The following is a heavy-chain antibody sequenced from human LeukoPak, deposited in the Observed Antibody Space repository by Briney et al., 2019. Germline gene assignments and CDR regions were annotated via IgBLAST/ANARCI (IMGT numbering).Heavy chain of an antibody. V-gene: IGHV3-53*04. CDR3: ARAIVVVTAIPSWDY. CDR1: GFDVSRNF. Sequence: GGSLRLSCAASGFDVSRNFMSWVRQAPGKGLEWVSVIYSGGTTYYAESVKGRFTISRHNSKNTVYLQMNSLRGEDTAVYYCARAIVVVTAIPSWDYWGQGALVTVSS. D-gene: IGHD2-21*02. J-gene: IGHJ4*02. CDR2: IYSGGTT.